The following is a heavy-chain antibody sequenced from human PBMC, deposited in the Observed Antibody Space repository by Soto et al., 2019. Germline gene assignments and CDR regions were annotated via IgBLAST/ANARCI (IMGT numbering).Heavy chain of an antibody. V-gene: IGHV1-18*01. CDR3: ARDLALALIDY. Sequence: QVQLVQSGAEVQKPGASVKVSCKASGYSFTSYGISCVRQAPGQGLEWMGWISAYKGNTKYAQKLQGRVTMTTDTSTSTAYIELRSLISDDTAVYYCARDLALALIDYWGQGTLVTVSS. CDR2: ISAYKGNT. CDR1: GYSFTSYG. D-gene: IGHD6-19*01. J-gene: IGHJ4*02.